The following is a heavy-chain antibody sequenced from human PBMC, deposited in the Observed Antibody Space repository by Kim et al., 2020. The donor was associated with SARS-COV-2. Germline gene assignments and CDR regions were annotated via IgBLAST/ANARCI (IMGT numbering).Heavy chain of an antibody. D-gene: IGHD4-17*01. Sequence: SETLSLTCTVSGGSISSYYWSWIRQPPGKGLEWIGYIYYSRSTNYNPSLKTRVTISVDTSKNQFSLKLSSATAADTAVYYCARDDYGGNSVPYWGQGTLV. J-gene: IGHJ4*02. CDR2: IYYSRST. V-gene: IGHV4-59*01. CDR1: GGSISSYY. CDR3: ARDDYGGNSVPY.